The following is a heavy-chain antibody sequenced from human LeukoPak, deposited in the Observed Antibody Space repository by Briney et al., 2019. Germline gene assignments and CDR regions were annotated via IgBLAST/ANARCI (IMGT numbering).Heavy chain of an antibody. D-gene: IGHD3-3*01. CDR2: INTDGSST. V-gene: IGHV3-74*01. CDR1: GFTFSSYW. J-gene: IGHJ6*03. Sequence: PGGSLRLSCAASGFTFSSYWMHWVRQAPGKGLVWVSRINTDGSSTSYADSVKGRFTISRDNAKNTLYLQMNSLRAEDTAVYYCARSQFSLRDYYFYMDVWGKGTTVIVSS. CDR3: ARSQFSLRDYYFYMDV.